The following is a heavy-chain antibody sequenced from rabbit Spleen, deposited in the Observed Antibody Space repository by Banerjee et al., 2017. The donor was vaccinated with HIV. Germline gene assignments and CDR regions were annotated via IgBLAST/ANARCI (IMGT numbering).Heavy chain of an antibody. J-gene: IGHJ6*01. D-gene: IGHD8-1*01. CDR3: ARDTGSSFSSYGMDL. CDR1: GVSFNNSNY. Sequence: QSLEESGGDLVKPGASLTLTCTASGVSFNNSNYMCWVRQAPGKGLEWIACISAGSSGFTYFASWAKGRFTISKTSSTTVTLQMTSLTAADTATYFCARDTGSSFSSYGMDLWGPGTLVTVS. V-gene: IGHV1S40*01. CDR2: ISAGSSGFT.